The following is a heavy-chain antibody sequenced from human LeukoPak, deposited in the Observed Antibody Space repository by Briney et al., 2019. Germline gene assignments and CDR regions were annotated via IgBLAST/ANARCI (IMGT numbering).Heavy chain of an antibody. CDR2: ISYDGSNK. D-gene: IGHD2-2*01. V-gene: IGHV3-30-3*01. Sequence: PGGSLRLSCAASGFTFSSYAMHWVRQAPGKGLEWVAVISYDGSNKYYADSVKGRFTNSRDNSKNTLYLQMNSLRAEGMAVYYCARDIGPSIVVVPAAIGYWGQGTLVTVSS. CDR1: GFTFSSYA. J-gene: IGHJ4*02. CDR3: ARDIGPSIVVVPAAIGY.